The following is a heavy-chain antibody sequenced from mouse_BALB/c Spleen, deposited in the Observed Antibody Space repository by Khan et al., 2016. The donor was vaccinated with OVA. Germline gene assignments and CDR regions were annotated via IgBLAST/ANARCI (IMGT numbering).Heavy chain of an antibody. D-gene: IGHD1-1*01. J-gene: IGHJ2*01. CDR1: GYIFTSYW. CDR3: AREEALYYFAY. V-gene: IGHV1-76*01. CDR2: IYPGTDNT. Sequence: VQLKQSGAELVRPGASVKLSCKTSGYIFTSYWIHWVKQRSGQGLEWIARIYPGTDNTYYNEKLRDKATLNADKPASTAYIQLSSLKSEDSAVYFCAREEALYYFAYWGQGTTLTVSS.